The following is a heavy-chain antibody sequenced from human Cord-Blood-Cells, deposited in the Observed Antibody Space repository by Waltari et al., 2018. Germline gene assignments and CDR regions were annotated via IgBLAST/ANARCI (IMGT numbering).Heavy chain of an antibody. CDR1: GRSISSSSYY. CDR2: IYYSGST. D-gene: IGHD3-10*01. Sequence: QLQLQESGPGLVKPSETLSLTCTVSGRSISSSSYYWGWIPQPPGKGLEWIGSIYYSGSTYYNPSLKSRVTISVDTSKNQFSLKLSSVTAADTAVYYCARVITMVRGVIIDYWGQGTLVTVSS. V-gene: IGHV4-39*07. J-gene: IGHJ4*02. CDR3: ARVITMVRGVIIDY.